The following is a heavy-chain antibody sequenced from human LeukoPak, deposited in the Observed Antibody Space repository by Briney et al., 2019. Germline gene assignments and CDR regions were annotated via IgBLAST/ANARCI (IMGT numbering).Heavy chain of an antibody. CDR2: IDPSDSYT. Sequence: GESLQISCKGSGYSFTSYWISWVRQMPGKGLEWMGRIDPSDSYTDYSPSFQGHVTISADKSISTAYLQWSSLKASDTAMYYCARPLVVRGVIENWFDPWGQGTLVTVSS. D-gene: IGHD3-10*01. CDR3: ARPLVVRGVIENWFDP. J-gene: IGHJ5*02. V-gene: IGHV5-10-1*01. CDR1: GYSFTSYW.